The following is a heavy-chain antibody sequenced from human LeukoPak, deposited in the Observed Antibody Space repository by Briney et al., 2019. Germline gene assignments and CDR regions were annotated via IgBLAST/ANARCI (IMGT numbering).Heavy chain of an antibody. Sequence: SETLSLTCTVSGGSISSSSYYWGWIRQPPGKGLEWIGSIYYSGSTHYNPSLKSRVTISVDTSKNQFSLKLSSVTAADTAVYYCARRDFGGNLYYWGQGTLVTVSS. CDR3: ARRDFGGNLYY. J-gene: IGHJ4*02. CDR2: IYYSGST. CDR1: GGSISSSSYY. V-gene: IGHV4-39*01. D-gene: IGHD4-23*01.